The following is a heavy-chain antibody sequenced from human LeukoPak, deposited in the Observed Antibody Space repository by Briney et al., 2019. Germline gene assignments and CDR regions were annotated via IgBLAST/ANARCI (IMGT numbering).Heavy chain of an antibody. Sequence: QTGGSLRLSCAASGFTSGSYDIHWVRQVIGKGLEWVSAIGIAGDTYYLDSVKGRFTISREKAKNSLYLQMNSLRVGDTAVYYCARGQLVRAGYFDLWGRGTLVTVSS. D-gene: IGHD3-10*01. CDR1: GFTSGSYD. CDR2: IGIAGDT. V-gene: IGHV3-13*01. J-gene: IGHJ2*01. CDR3: ARGQLVRAGYFDL.